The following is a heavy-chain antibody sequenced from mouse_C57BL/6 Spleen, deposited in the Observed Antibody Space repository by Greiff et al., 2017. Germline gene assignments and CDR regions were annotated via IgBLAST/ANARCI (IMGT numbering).Heavy chain of an antibody. CDR3: AREPTARYFDV. CDR1: GYAFSSSW. J-gene: IGHJ1*03. CDR2: IYPGDGDT. Sequence: QVQLQQSGPELVKPGASVKISCKASGYAFSSSWMNWVKQRPGTGLEWIGRIYPGDGDTNYNGKFKGKATLTADKSSSTAYMQLSSLTSEDSAVYFCAREPTARYFDVWGTGTTVTVSS. V-gene: IGHV1-82*01. D-gene: IGHD1-2*01.